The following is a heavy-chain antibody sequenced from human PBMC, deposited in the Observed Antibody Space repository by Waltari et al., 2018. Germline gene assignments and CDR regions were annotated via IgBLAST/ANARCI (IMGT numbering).Heavy chain of an antibody. CDR3: ATYIGASLGTAAFDV. V-gene: IGHV4-39*01. D-gene: IGHD5-12*01. Sequence: QLQLQESGPGLVKPSETLSFTCSVSGVSITSSRHYWAWIRQPPGPGLEWIATMYSSGATYSSPSLKSRVTISRDTSKNQLSLKLGSVTAADTAIYYCATYIGASLGTAAFDVWGQGTMVTVSS. CDR2: MYSSGAT. CDR1: GVSITSSRHY. J-gene: IGHJ3*01.